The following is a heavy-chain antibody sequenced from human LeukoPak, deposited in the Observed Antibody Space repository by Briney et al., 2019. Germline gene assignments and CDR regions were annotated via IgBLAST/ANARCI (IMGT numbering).Heavy chain of an antibody. D-gene: IGHD5-18*01. CDR3: ASRRRYSYGFQDALDI. CDR2: ISAYNGNT. J-gene: IGHJ3*02. Sequence: ASVTVSCTASGHTFTTYGIRSVRQAPGQGLEFMGWISAYNGNTNYAQKLQGRVTVTSDSSTSTAYMELRSLRSDDTAVYYCASRRRYSYGFQDALDIWGQGTMVTVSS. V-gene: IGHV1-18*01. CDR1: GHTFTTYG.